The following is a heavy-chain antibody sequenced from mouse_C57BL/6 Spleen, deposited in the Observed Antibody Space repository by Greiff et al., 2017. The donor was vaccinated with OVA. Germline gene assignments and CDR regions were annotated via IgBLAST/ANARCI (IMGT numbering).Heavy chain of an antibody. CDR1: GFTFSSYG. V-gene: IGHV5-6*01. CDR2: ISSGGSYT. D-gene: IGHD2-5*01. Sequence: EVQLVESGGDLVKPGGSLKLSCAASGFTFSSYGMSWVRQTPDKRLEWVATISSGGSYTYYPDSVKGRFTISRDNAKNTLYLQMSSLKSEDTAMYYCARRYSNYEGFAYWGQGTLVTVSA. J-gene: IGHJ3*01. CDR3: ARRYSNYEGFAY.